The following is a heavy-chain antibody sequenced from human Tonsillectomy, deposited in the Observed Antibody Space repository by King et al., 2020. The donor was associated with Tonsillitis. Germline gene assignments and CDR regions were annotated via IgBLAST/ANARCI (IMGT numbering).Heavy chain of an antibody. CDR1: GGSISSAGYS. V-gene: IGHV4-30-2*01. Sequence: QLQESGSRLVKPSQTLSLTCAVSGGSISSAGYSWSWIRQPPGKGLEWIGYIYHSGSTYYNPSLKSRVTISLDRSKNQFSLKLSSVTAADTAVYYCARTTLGIAAAHYWYFDLWGRGTLSLSPQ. CDR3: ARTTLGIAAAHYWYFDL. J-gene: IGHJ2*01. D-gene: IGHD6-13*01. CDR2: IYHSGST.